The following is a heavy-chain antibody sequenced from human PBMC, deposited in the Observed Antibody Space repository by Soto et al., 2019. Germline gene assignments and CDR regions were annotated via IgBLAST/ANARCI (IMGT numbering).Heavy chain of an antibody. Sequence: GGSLRLSCPAAALDFRSEVMCWVRQAPGKGLEWVSSISGSGRTIYSADAVKGRFTISRDNAKNTLYLQMNSLRVEDMAVYYCAKVLPILFWRSYYAFEVWVRGTTITVSS. D-gene: IGHD3-16*01. CDR3: AKVLPILFWRSYYAFEV. V-gene: IGHV3-23*01. CDR1: ALDFRSEV. CDR2: ISGSGRTI. J-gene: IGHJ3*01.